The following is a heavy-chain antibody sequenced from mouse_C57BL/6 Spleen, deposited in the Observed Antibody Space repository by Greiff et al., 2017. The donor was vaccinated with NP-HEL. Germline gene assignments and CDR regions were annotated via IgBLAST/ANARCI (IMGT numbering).Heavy chain of an antibody. CDR3: ARCSSSGRAWFAY. CDR1: GYTFTSYW. V-gene: IGHV1-72*01. D-gene: IGHD3-2*02. J-gene: IGHJ3*01. Sequence: VQLQQPGAELVKPGASVKLSCKASGYTFTSYWMHWVKQRPGRGLEWIGRIDPNSGGTTYNAKFKSKATLTVDKPSSTAYMQLSSLTSEDSAVYYCARCSSSGRAWFAYWGQGTLVTVSA. CDR2: IDPNSGGT.